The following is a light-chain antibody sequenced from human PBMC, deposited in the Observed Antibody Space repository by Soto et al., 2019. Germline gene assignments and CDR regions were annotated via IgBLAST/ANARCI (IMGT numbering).Light chain of an antibody. V-gene: IGLV1-51*02. Sequence: QSVLTQPPSVSAAPGQMVTISCSGSSSNIGSNYVSWFQHLPGTAPKLLIYEDDLRPSGIPDRFSGSKSGTSATLGIPGLQAGDEAVYYCGTWDNSLSGWVFGGGTKVTVL. CDR3: GTWDNSLSGWV. J-gene: IGLJ3*02. CDR1: SSNIGSNY. CDR2: EDD.